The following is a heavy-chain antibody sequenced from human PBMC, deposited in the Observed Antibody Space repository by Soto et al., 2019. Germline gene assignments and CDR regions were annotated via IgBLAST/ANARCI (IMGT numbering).Heavy chain of an antibody. V-gene: IGHV3-11*06. CDR2: ISAGTRGHT. D-gene: IGHD2-2*03. J-gene: IGHJ6*02. Sequence: GGSLRLSCAASGFTFSDYYMSWIRQAPGKGLEWVAYISAGTRGHTNYAESVKGRFTISRDNTENSLYLQMNSLRDEDMAVYYCARDGYCVSSSCSFLPDVWGQGTTVTVSS. CDR1: GFTFSDYY. CDR3: ARDGYCVSSSCSFLPDV.